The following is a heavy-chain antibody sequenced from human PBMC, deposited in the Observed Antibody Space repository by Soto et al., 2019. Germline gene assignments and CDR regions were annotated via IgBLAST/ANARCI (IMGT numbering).Heavy chain of an antibody. CDR1: GFTFSNYA. V-gene: IGHV3-23*01. CDR3: AKVPGAAMTSTASFDI. CDR2: ISGSGGST. Sequence: GGSLRLSCAASGFTFSNYAMSWVRQAPGKGLEWVSSISGSGGSTYYADSVKDRFGVSRDSSKNTLYLQMSSLRAEDTALYYCAKVPGAAMTSTASFDIWGQGTMVTVSS. J-gene: IGHJ3*02. D-gene: IGHD2-2*01.